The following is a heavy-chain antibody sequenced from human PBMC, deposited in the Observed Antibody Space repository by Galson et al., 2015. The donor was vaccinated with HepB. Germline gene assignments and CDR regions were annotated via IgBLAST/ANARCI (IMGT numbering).Heavy chain of an antibody. CDR3: ARDEVGRSGSSSWYEY. J-gene: IGHJ4*02. Sequence: SLRLSCAASGFTFSSYGMHWVRQAPGKGLEWVAVIWYDGSNKYYADSVKGRFTISRDNSKNTLYLQMNSLRAEDTAVYYCARDEVGRSGSSSWYEYWGQGTLVTVSS. CDR1: GFTFSSYG. D-gene: IGHD6-13*01. CDR2: IWYDGSNK. V-gene: IGHV3-33*08.